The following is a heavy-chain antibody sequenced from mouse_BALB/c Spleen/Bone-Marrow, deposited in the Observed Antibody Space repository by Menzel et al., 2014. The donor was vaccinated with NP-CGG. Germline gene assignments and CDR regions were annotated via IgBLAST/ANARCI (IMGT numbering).Heavy chain of an antibody. J-gene: IGHJ4*01. CDR1: GYAFSSSW. Sequence: QVQLQQSGPELVKPGASVKISCKASGYAFSSSWVNWVKQRPGQGLEWIGRIYPGDGDINYNGKFKGKATLTADKSSSTAYMQLSSLTSVDSAVYFCARSDGYRVMDYWGQRTSVTVSS. CDR3: ARSDGYRVMDY. D-gene: IGHD2-3*01. CDR2: IYPGDGDI. V-gene: IGHV1-82*01.